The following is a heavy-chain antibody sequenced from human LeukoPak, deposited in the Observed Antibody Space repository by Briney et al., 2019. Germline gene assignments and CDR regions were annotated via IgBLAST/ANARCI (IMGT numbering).Heavy chain of an antibody. CDR1: GGSISSSSYY. V-gene: IGHV4-39*07. J-gene: IGHJ4*02. CDR3: AREPGYCSGGSCFDY. D-gene: IGHD2-15*01. Sequence: PSETLSLTCTVSGGSISSSSYYWGWIRQPPGKGLEWIGSIYYSGSTYYNPSLKSRVTISVDTSKNQFSLKLSSVTAADTAVYYCAREPGYCSGGSCFDYWGQGTLVTVSS. CDR2: IYYSGST.